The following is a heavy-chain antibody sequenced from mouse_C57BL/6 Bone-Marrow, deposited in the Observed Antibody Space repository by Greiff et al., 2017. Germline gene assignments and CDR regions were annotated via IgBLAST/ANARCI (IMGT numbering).Heavy chain of an antibody. CDR1: GFSLTSYG. CDR3: AKHSYDGYPYYYAMDY. Sequence: VHLVESGPGLVAPSQSLSITCTVSGFSLTSYGVDWVRQPPGKGLEWLGVIWGGGSTNYNSALMSRLSISKDNSKSQVFLKMNSLQTDDTAMYYCAKHSYDGYPYYYAMDYWGQGTSVTVSS. D-gene: IGHD2-3*01. J-gene: IGHJ4*01. V-gene: IGHV2-9*01. CDR2: IWGGGST.